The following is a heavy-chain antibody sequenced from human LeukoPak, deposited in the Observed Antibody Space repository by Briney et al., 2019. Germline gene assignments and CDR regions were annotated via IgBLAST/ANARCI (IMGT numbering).Heavy chain of an antibody. V-gene: IGHV4-61*02. D-gene: IGHD1-26*01. J-gene: IGHJ5*02. CDR1: GGSISSGSYY. CDR3: ARWRSGSYYQDWFDP. CDR2: IYTSGST. Sequence: KSSETLSLTCTVSGGSISSGSYYWSWIRQPAGKGLEWIGRIYTSGSTNYNPSLKSRVTISVDTSKNQFSLKLSSVTAADTAVYYCARWRSGSYYQDWFDPWGQGTLVTVSS.